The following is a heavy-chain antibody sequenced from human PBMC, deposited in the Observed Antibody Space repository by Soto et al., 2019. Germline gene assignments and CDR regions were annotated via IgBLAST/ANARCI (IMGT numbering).Heavy chain of an antibody. CDR2: ITTYQSQT. J-gene: IGHJ4*02. CDR3: ARGSDRYNWNDPWDY. CDR1: GYTLSSYG. V-gene: IGHV1-18*01. D-gene: IGHD1-1*01. Sequence: QVPLVHSGGGVKKPGASVKVSCKASGYTLSSYGITWMRQAPGHGLEWLGWITTYQSQTIYAPKLQGRVTMTTDTSTNTAYIELTSLKSDDTDVYYCARGSDRYNWNDPWDYWGQGTLVIVSS.